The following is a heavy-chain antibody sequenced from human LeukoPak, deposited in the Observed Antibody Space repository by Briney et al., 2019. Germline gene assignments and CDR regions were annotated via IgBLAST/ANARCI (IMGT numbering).Heavy chain of an antibody. CDR2: IYHSGST. CDR1: GYSISSGYY. D-gene: IGHD4-11*01. V-gene: IGHV4-38-2*02. Sequence: PSETLSLTCTVSGYSISSGYYWGWIRQPPGKGLEWIGSIYHSGSTYYNPSLKSRVTISVDTSKNQFSLKLSSVTAADTAVYYCASTGNDYSNYGSDYRGQGTLVTVSS. CDR3: ASTGNDYSNYGSDY. J-gene: IGHJ4*02.